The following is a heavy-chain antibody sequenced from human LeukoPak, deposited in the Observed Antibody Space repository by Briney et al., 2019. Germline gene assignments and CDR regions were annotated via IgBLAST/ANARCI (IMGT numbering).Heavy chain of an antibody. CDR1: GGSFSGYY. CDR2: ISHSGST. V-gene: IGHV4-34*01. Sequence: SETLSLTCAVYGGSFSGYYWSWIRQPPGKGLEWIGEISHSGSTNYNPSLKSRVTISVDTSKNQFSLKLSSVTAADTAVYYCARVKLLWFGELLGTFDYWGQGTLVTVSS. D-gene: IGHD3-10*01. CDR3: ARVKLLWFGELLGTFDY. J-gene: IGHJ4*02.